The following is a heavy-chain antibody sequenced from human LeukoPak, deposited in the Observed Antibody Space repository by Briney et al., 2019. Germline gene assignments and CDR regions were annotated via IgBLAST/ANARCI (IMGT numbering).Heavy chain of an antibody. D-gene: IGHD3-16*01. V-gene: IGHV4-39*01. CDR3: ARLSMHTFGGARSGFDY. CDR2: MYYTGST. Sequence: PSETLSLTCTVSGGSTTSSTYYWGWVRQPPGKGLEWIGHMYYTGSTYHNPSLKSRVTTSVDTSKKQFSLKLTSVTAADTAVYYCARLSMHTFGGARSGFDYWGQGTLVTVSS. J-gene: IGHJ4*02. CDR1: GGSTTSSTYY.